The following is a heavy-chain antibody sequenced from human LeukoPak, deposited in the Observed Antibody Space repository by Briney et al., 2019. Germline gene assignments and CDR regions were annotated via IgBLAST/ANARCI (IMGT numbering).Heavy chain of an antibody. Sequence: SGPTLVNPTQTLTLTCTFSGFSLSTSGVGVDWIRQPPGKALEGLALIYWDDDIRSRPSLKNRLTITKDTSKNQVVLTLTNMDPVDTATYYCAHRGSLSTSRGYYFDYWGQGTLVTVTS. D-gene: IGHD2-15*01. CDR3: AHRGSLSTSRGYYFDY. J-gene: IGHJ4*02. CDR2: IYWDDDI. CDR1: GFSLSTSGVG. V-gene: IGHV2-5*02.